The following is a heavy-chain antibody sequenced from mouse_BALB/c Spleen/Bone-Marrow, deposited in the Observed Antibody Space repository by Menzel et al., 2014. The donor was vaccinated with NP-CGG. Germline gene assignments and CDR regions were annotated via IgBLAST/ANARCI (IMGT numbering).Heavy chain of an antibody. J-gene: IGHJ4*01. D-gene: IGHD2-2*01. V-gene: IGHV1-80*01. Sequence: VKLQESGAELVRPGSSAKISCKASGYAFSSYWMSWVKQRPGLGLEWIGQIYPGDGDTNYNGKFKGKATLTADKSSSAAYMQLSSLTSEDSAVYFCARWLPAMDYWGQGTSVTVSP. CDR1: GYAFSSYW. CDR2: IYPGDGDT. CDR3: ARWLPAMDY.